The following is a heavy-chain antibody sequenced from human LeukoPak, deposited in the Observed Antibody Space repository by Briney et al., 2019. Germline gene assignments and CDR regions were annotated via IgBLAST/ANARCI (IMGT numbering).Heavy chain of an antibody. V-gene: IGHV4-59*01. D-gene: IGHD1-26*01. J-gene: IGHJ3*02. CDR3: ARESGSYYNAFDI. CDR1: GGSISSCY. Sequence: PSETLSLTCTVSGGSISSCYWSWIRQPPGKGLEWIGYIYYSGSTNYNPSLKSRVTISVDTSKNQFSLKLSSVTAADTAVYYCARESGSYYNAFDIWGQGTTVTVSS. CDR2: IYYSGST.